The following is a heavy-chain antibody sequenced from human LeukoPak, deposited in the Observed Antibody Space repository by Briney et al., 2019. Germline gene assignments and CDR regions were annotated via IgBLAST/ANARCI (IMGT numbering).Heavy chain of an antibody. V-gene: IGHV3-23*01. D-gene: IGHD3-16*02. CDR3: AKGPFGFGGVIVMSPGAFDI. Sequence: GGSLTLSCAASGFTFSSYAMSWVRQAPGKGLEWVSAISGSGGSTYYADSVKGRFTISRDNSKNTLYLQMNSLRAEDTAVYYCAKGPFGFGGVIVMSPGAFDIWGQGTMVTVSS. J-gene: IGHJ3*02. CDR1: GFTFSSYA. CDR2: ISGSGGST.